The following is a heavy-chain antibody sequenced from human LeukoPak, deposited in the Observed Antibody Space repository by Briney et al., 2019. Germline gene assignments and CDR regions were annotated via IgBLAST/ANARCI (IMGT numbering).Heavy chain of an antibody. J-gene: IGHJ6*03. CDR1: GGSVRRGNYY. D-gene: IGHD6-6*01. CDR3: ARWSGSVTARNYYYYMDV. Sequence: SETLSLTCTVSGGSVRRGNYYWTWIRQPAGSGLEWIGRIYSSGTTDYNPSLRTRVTISVDASRNQFSLNLSSVTAADTAVYYCARWSGSVTARNYYYYMDVWGEGTTVTVSS. V-gene: IGHV4-61*02. CDR2: IYSSGTT.